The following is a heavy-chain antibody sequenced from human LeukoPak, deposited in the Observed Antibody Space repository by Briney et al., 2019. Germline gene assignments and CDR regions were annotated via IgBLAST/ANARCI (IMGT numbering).Heavy chain of an antibody. CDR1: GFTFSAFG. CDR3: AKSRGHIVVVTATD. V-gene: IGHV3-23*01. J-gene: IGHJ4*02. CDR2: ITKSGDST. D-gene: IGHD2-21*02. Sequence: GGSLRLSCAASGFTFSAFGMNWVRQAPGKGLEWVSTITKSGDSTYYVDSVKGRFTISRDNSKNTLYLQMSSLRAEDTAIYYCAKSRGHIVVVTATDWGQGTQVTVSS.